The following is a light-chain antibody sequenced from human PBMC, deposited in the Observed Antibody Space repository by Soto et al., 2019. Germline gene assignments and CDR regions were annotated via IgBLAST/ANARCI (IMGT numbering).Light chain of an antibody. CDR1: HGINNY. V-gene: IGKV1-16*01. Sequence: DIQMTQSPSSLSASVGDRVTITCRASHGINNYLAWFQQKPGKAPKLLIYKASNLESGVPSRFTGSGSGTEFTLTISSLQSEDFALYYCQQYSKWPWTFGQGTKVDI. J-gene: IGKJ1*01. CDR2: KAS. CDR3: QQYSKWPWT.